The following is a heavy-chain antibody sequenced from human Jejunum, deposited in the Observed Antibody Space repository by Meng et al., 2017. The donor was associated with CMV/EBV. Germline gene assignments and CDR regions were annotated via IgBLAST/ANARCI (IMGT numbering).Heavy chain of an antibody. CDR2: IKKNDGDT. V-gene: IGHV1-2*02. CDR3: ARGPQGYGSGPVDY. Sequence: YSISDVKIKRVRMGPGQGNEGMGGIKKNDGDTKKEKTKKGRVSTTSDTSVNTAYMELNSLTSDDTAIYYCARGPQGYGSGPVDYWGQGTLVTVSS. D-gene: IGHD3-10*01. J-gene: IGHJ4*02. CDR1: YSISDVK.